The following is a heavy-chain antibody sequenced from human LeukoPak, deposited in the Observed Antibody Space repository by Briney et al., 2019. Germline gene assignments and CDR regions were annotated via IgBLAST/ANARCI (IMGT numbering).Heavy chain of an antibody. CDR2: INHSGYT. V-gene: IGHV4-34*01. CDR1: GVPFSNYY. Sequence: SETLALTCAVSGVPFSNYYWSWVRQSPRQGLEWIGEINHSGYTNYNPSLKSRVTMSIDTSKNQFSLKLTSVTAAGTALYWCARVQLPATKGAFDIWGQGTMVTVPS. D-gene: IGHD2-2*01. J-gene: IGHJ3*02. CDR3: ARVQLPATKGAFDI.